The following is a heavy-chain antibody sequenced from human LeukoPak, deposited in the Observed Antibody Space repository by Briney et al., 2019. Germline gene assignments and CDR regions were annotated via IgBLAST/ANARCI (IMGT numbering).Heavy chain of an antibody. V-gene: IGHV3-23*01. CDR3: AKNGDRGAYCSGGSCYPYHYYYMDV. CDR1: GFTFSSYA. CDR2: ISATGGTT. Sequence: GGSLRLSCAASGFTFSSYAMSWVRQAPGKGLEWVSAISATGGTTYYADSVKGRFTISRDNSKNTLYLQMNSLRAEDTAIYYCAKNGDRGAYCSGGSCYPYHYYYMDVWGKGTTVTISS. D-gene: IGHD2-15*01. J-gene: IGHJ6*03.